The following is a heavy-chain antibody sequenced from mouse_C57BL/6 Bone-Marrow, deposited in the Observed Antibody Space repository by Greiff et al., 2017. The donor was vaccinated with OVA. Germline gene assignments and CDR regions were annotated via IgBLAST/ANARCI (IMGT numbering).Heavy chain of an antibody. J-gene: IGHJ2*01. D-gene: IGHD2-1*01. CDR1: GFNIQDYY. CDR3: TSLGYGNYDFDY. Sequence: VQLQQSGAELVRPGASVKLSCTASGFNIQDYYMHWVKQRPEQGLEWIVRIDPEDGDTEYAPKFQGKATMTADTSSNTAYLQLSSLTSEDTAVYYCTSLGYGNYDFDYWGQGTTLTVSS. V-gene: IGHV14-1*01. CDR2: IDPEDGDT.